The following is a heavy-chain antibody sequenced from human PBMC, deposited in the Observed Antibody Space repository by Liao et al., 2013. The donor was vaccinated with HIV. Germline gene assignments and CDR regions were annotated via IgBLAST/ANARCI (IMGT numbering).Heavy chain of an antibody. V-gene: IGHV4-59*01. CDR1: HGSMSSFY. CDR2: VTYSGST. CDR3: ARDFGGFDL. Sequence: QVQLQESGPRLVRPSETLSLTCSVSHGSMSSFYWSWIRQSPAKGLEWIGYVTYSGSTNYNPSLKSRVTISVDTSRNRFSLNVNSMTAADTAVYYCARDFGGFDLWGQGIPVTVSS. J-gene: IGHJ4*02. D-gene: IGHD3-16*01.